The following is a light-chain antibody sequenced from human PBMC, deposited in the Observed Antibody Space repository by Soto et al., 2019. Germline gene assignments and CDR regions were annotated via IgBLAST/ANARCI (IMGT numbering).Light chain of an antibody. Sequence: QSVLTQPASMSGSPGQSITISCTGTSIDVGSYNLVSWYQQHPGKAPQVMIYEGSKRPSGVSSRFSGSKSGNTASLTISGLQAEDEADYYCCSYAGSSTWVFGGGTKLTVL. CDR3: CSYAGSSTWV. V-gene: IGLV2-23*01. CDR2: EGS. J-gene: IGLJ3*02. CDR1: SIDVGSYNL.